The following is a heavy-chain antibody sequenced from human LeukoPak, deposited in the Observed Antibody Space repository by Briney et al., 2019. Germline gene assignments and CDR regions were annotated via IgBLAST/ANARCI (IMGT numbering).Heavy chain of an antibody. CDR2: ITPKSGDT. CDR1: GYTFSDFY. CDR3: ARVRLADERAWAY. Sequence: VASVKVSCKASGYTFSDFYTHWVRQTPGQGLEYVGWITPKSGDTYSPQRFQGRVTMTRDASISTAYMELSSLRSDDTAVYFCARVRLADERAWAYWGQGTLVTVSS. J-gene: IGHJ4*02. D-gene: IGHD3-3*02. V-gene: IGHV1-2*02.